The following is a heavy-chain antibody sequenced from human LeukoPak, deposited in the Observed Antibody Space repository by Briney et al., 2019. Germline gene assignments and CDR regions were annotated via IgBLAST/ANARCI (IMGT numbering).Heavy chain of an antibody. CDR1: GYTFTEYF. CDR3: VRDALNWNYDY. Sequence: GSAKVSCKASGYTFTEYFMHWVRQAPGQGLEWMGWISPTNGDTRYAQNFQGRVTMTRDTSISTAYMELSRLRSDDTAVYYCVRDALNWNYDYWGQGTLVAVSS. CDR2: ISPTNGDT. J-gene: IGHJ4*02. V-gene: IGHV1-2*02. D-gene: IGHD1-7*01.